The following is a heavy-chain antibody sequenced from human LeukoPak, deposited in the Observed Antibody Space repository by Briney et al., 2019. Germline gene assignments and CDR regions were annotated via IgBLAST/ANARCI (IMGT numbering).Heavy chain of an antibody. V-gene: IGHV4-34*01. CDR3: ARVQADYGDYGDAFDI. D-gene: IGHD4-17*01. Sequence: KSSETLSLTCAVYGGSFSGYYWSWIRQPPGKGLEWIGEINHSGSTNYNPSLKSRVTISVDTSKNQFSLKLSSVTAADTAVYYCARVQADYGDYGDAFDIWGQGTMVTVSS. CDR1: GGSFSGYY. CDR2: INHSGST. J-gene: IGHJ3*02.